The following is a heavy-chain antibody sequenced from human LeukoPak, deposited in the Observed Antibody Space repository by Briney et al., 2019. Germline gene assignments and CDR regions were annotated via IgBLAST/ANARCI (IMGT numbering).Heavy chain of an antibody. CDR2: INYSADA. J-gene: IGHJ6*04. D-gene: IGHD3-22*01. Sequence: SETLSLTCGVYGGSLSGYYWGWIRQPPGKGLEWIGEINYSADANYSPSLGSRVTISVDTSKNQFSLRLTSVTAADTAVYYCARSYYDSSGPYDVWGEGTTVTVSS. CDR1: GGSLSGYY. CDR3: ARSYYDSSGPYDV. V-gene: IGHV4-34*01.